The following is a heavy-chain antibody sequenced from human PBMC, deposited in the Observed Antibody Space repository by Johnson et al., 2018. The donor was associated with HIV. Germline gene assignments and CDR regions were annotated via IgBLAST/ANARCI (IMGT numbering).Heavy chain of an antibody. V-gene: IGHV3-30*03. CDR3: ARRGRRADDAFDI. J-gene: IGHJ3*02. CDR2: ISYDGSNK. D-gene: IGHD3-16*01. Sequence: QMQLVESGGGVVRPGGSLRLSCAASGFTFDDYGMSWVRQAPGKGLEWVAVISYDGSNKYYADSVKGRFTISRDNSKNTLYLQMNSLRAEDTAVYYCARRGRRADDAFDIWGQGTMVTVSS. CDR1: GFTFDDYG.